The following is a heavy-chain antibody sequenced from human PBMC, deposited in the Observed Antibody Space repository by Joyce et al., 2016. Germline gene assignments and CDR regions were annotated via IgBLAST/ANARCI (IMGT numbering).Heavy chain of an antibody. CDR3: ARDVKSGGSRHFDY. V-gene: IGHV4-31*03. J-gene: IGHJ4*02. D-gene: IGHD2-15*01. CDR1: GGSISSYGYY. CDR2: VVHTGST. Sequence: LQLQESGPGLLKPSQILSLTCPFSGGSISSYGYYWSWIRQHPGKGLEWIAYVVHTGSTYYNPSLQSRVVMSVDTSKNQFSLILSSVTAADTAVYYCARDVKSGGSRHFDYWGQGILVTVSS.